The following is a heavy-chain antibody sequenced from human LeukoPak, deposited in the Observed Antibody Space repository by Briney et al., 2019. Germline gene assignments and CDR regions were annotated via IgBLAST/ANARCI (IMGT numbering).Heavy chain of an antibody. CDR1: GGSISSYY. V-gene: IGHV4-59*08. CDR2: MYYSGST. J-gene: IGHJ4*02. D-gene: IGHD1-14*01. CDR3: ATGPERHTAIIDY. Sequence: SETLSLTCTVSGGSISSYYCSWIRQPPGKGLEWIGYMYYSGSTNYNPSLKSRVTISVDMSKNQFSLKLSSVTAADTAVYYCATGPERHTAIIDYWGQGTLVTVSS.